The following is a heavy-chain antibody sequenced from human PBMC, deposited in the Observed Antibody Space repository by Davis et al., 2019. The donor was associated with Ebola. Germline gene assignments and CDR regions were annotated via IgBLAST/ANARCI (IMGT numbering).Heavy chain of an antibody. Sequence: SVKVSCKVSGYTFTSNGITWVRQAPGQGLEWMGGIIPIFGTATYAQKFQGRVTITAAESTSTAYMELSSLRSEDTAVYYCASWELRSPHYYYGMDDWGQGTTVTVSS. D-gene: IGHD1-7*01. CDR3: ASWELRSPHYYYGMDD. CDR2: IIPIFGTA. CDR1: GYTFTSNG. J-gene: IGHJ6*02. V-gene: IGHV1-69*13.